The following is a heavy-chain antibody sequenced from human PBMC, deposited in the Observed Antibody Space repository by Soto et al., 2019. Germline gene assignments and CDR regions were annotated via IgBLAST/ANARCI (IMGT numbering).Heavy chain of an antibody. V-gene: IGHV3-48*01. D-gene: IGHD3-22*01. CDR2: ISSSSSTI. J-gene: IGHJ3*02. CDR1: GFTFSSYS. CDR3: ARGDYYDTSGPFSDAFDI. Sequence: PGGSLRLSCAASGFTFSSYSMNWVRQAPGKGLEWVSYISSSSSTIFYADSVKGRFTISRDNAKNSLYLQMKSLRAEDTAVYFCARGDYYDTSGPFSDAFDIWGQGTMVTVSS.